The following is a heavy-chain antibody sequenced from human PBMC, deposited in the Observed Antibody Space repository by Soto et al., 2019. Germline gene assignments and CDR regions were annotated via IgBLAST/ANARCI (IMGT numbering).Heavy chain of an antibody. J-gene: IGHJ6*02. CDR2: IKSKTDGGTT. CDR1: GFTFSNAW. Sequence: GGSLRLSCAASGFTFSNAWMNWVRQAPGKGLEWVGRIKSKTDGGTTDYAAPVKGRFTISRDDSKNTLYLQMNSLKTEDTAVYYCTTDPVSYYYGMDVWGQGTTVTVSS. CDR3: TTDPVSYYYGMDV. V-gene: IGHV3-15*07.